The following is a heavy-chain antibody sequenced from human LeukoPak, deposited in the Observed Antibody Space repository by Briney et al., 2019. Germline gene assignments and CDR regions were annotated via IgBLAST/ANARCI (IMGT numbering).Heavy chain of an antibody. V-gene: IGHV3-23*01. D-gene: IGHD1-7*01. Sequence: GGSLRLSCAASGFTFSSYAMSWVRQAPGKGLEWVSAISGSGGSTYYADSVKGRFTISRDNSKNTLYLQMNRPRARETAVYYCSKDRRYNLNYEGPGFWGQGTLVTVP. CDR3: SKDRRYNLNYEGPGF. J-gene: IGHJ4*02. CDR2: ISGSGGST. CDR1: GFTFSSYA.